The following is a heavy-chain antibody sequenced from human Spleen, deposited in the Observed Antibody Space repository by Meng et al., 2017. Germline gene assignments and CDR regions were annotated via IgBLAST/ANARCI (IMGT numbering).Heavy chain of an antibody. CDR3: VRIPVAGSIDY. CDR2: IYYSGNS. CDR1: GGSISSSNYY. V-gene: IGHV4-39*07. Sequence: GSLRLSCIVSGGSISSSNYYWGWVRQPPGKGLEWIATIYYSGNSYYNPSLTSRVTISVDTSKNQFSLKLSSVTAADTALYYCVRIPVAGSIDYWGQGTLVTVSS. J-gene: IGHJ4*02. D-gene: IGHD6-19*01.